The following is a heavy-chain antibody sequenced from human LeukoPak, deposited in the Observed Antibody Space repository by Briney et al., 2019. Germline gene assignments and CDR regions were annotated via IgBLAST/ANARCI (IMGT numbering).Heavy chain of an antibody. CDR1: GFTFSSYA. Sequence: GRSLRLSCAASGFTFSSYAMHWVRQAPGKGLEWVAVISYDGSNKYYADSVKGRFTVSRDNSKNTLYLQMNSLRAEDTAVYYCARAEDIVVVPAANGAFDYWGQGTLVTVSS. CDR2: ISYDGSNK. V-gene: IGHV3-30-3*01. CDR3: ARAEDIVVVPAANGAFDY. D-gene: IGHD2-2*01. J-gene: IGHJ4*02.